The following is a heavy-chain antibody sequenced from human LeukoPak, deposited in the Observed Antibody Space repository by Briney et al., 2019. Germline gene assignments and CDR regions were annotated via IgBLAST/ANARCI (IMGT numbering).Heavy chain of an antibody. CDR3: ARGADGVSSNSRGWFDP. Sequence: GGSLRLSCAASGFTFNTYSMNWVRQAPGKGLEWVSSFSSSNSYIYYADSVKGRFTISRDNAKNSLYLQMNSLRAEDTAVYSCARGADGVSSNSRGWFDPWGQGTLVTVSS. CDR2: FSSSNSYI. D-gene: IGHD2-15*01. CDR1: GFTFNTYS. V-gene: IGHV3-21*01. J-gene: IGHJ5*02.